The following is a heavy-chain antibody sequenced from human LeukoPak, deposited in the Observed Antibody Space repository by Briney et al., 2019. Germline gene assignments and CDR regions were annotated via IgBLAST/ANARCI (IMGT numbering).Heavy chain of an antibody. V-gene: IGHV3-30*02. D-gene: IGHD3-22*01. CDR1: GFTFSSYG. CDR2: IRYDGSNK. Sequence: GGSLRLSCAASGFTFSSYGMHWVRQAPGKGLEWVAFIRYDGSNKYYADSVKGRFTISRDNSKNTLYLQMNSLRAEDTAVYYCAKDLVDSSGLIDYWGQGTLVTVSS. CDR3: AKDLVDSSGLIDY. J-gene: IGHJ4*02.